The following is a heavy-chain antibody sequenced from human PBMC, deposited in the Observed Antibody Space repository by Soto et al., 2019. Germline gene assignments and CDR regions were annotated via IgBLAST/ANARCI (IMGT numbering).Heavy chain of an antibody. J-gene: IGHJ5*02. Sequence: PGGSLRLSCAAIGFTFEDHAMHWIRQVPGKGLEWVAGINFDSGSTGYADSVKGRFTISRDNANNSLHLEMNSLKSEDTALYYCAKGRGALTVVSNWSERLGYGTLVIVSS. V-gene: IGHV3-9*01. CDR3: AKGRGALTVVSNWSER. CDR1: GFTFEDHA. CDR2: INFDSGST. D-gene: IGHD3-22*01.